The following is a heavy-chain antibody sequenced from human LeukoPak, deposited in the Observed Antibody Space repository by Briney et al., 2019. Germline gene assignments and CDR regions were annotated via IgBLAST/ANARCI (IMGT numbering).Heavy chain of an antibody. CDR2: FDPEDGET. CDR1: GYTFTSYG. D-gene: IGHD3-10*01. J-gene: IGHJ4*02. Sequence: ASVKGSCKASGYTFTSYGISWVRQAPGKGLEWRGGFDPEDGETIYAQKFQGRVTITRDTSATTAYMELSSLRSEDTAVYFCTRADSLGNYYDVWGQGTLVTVSS. CDR3: TRADSLGNYYDV. V-gene: IGHV1-18*01.